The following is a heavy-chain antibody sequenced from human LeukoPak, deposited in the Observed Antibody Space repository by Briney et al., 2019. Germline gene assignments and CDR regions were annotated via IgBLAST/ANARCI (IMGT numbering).Heavy chain of an antibody. CDR1: GGSISSSSYY. J-gene: IGHJ4*02. CDR2: INHSGST. V-gene: IGHV4-39*07. Sequence: SETLSLTCTVSGGSISSSSYYWSWIRQPPGKGLEWIGEINHSGSTNYNPSLKSRVTISVDTSKNQFSLKLSSVTAADTAVYYCARWGITMIVVVIPFDYWGQGTLVTVSS. CDR3: ARWGITMIVVVIPFDY. D-gene: IGHD3-22*01.